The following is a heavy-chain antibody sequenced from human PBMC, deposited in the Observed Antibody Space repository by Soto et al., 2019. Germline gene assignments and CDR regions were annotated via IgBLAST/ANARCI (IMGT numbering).Heavy chain of an antibody. J-gene: IGHJ4*02. Sequence: QVQLVQSRAEVKKPGSSVRVSCKASGDTFSRYTVNWVRQAPRQGLEWMGGIIPRFGTTNYAPTLQGRVTITADESTNTVYMELSSLRSEDTALYFCARGRGLYNSGRSQLDYWGQGTLLTVSS. V-gene: IGHV1-69*01. D-gene: IGHD1-1*01. CDR2: IIPRFGTT. CDR1: GDTFSRYT. CDR3: ARGRGLYNSGRSQLDY.